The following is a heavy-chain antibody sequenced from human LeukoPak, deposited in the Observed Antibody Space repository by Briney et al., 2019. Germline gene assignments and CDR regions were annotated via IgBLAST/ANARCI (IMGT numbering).Heavy chain of an antibody. J-gene: IGHJ3*02. V-gene: IGHV4-38-2*02. CDR3: ARARGWYCSSTSCQHAFDI. D-gene: IGHD2-2*01. Sequence: SETLSLTCTVSGYSISSGYYWGWIRPPPGKGLEWIGSIYHSGSTYYNPSLKSRVTISVDTSKNQFSLKLSSLTAADTAVYYCARARGWYCSSTSCQHAFDIWGQGTMVTVSS. CDR1: GYSISSGYY. CDR2: IYHSGST.